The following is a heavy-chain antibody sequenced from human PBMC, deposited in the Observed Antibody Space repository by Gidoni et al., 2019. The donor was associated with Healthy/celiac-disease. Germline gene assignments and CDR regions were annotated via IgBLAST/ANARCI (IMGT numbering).Heavy chain of an antibody. CDR2: ISWNSGSI. Sequence: EVQLVESGGGLVQPGRSLRLSWSAAGFTFDDYAMHWVRQAPGQGLEWVSGISWNSGSIGYADSVKGRFTISRDNAKNSLYLQMTSLRAEDTALYYCAKDIGYYYDSSGYYDYWGQGTLVTVSS. D-gene: IGHD3-22*01. CDR3: AKDIGYYYDSSGYYDY. V-gene: IGHV3-9*01. CDR1: GFTFDDYA. J-gene: IGHJ4*02.